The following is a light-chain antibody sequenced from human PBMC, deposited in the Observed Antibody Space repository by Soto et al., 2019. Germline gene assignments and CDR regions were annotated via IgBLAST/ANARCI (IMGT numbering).Light chain of an antibody. V-gene: IGKV3-20*01. CDR1: QSVSSNE. J-gene: IGKJ3*01. CDR3: QQYRNSPPEFT. CDR2: GAS. Sequence: EIVLTQSPGTLSVSPGERVTLSCRASQSVSSNELAWYQQRQGQAPRLLIVGASHRATAIPDRFSRSGSRPPFTLTLSRLEPEDFAVYYCQQYRNSPPEFTLAPGTKVDIK.